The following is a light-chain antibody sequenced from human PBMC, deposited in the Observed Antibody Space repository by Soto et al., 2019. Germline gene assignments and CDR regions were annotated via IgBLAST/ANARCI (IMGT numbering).Light chain of an antibody. CDR3: LQNHNYPRT. Sequence: AIQMTQSPSSLSASVGDRVTITCRASQDISDDVGWYQQTPGKAPKLLISGASRLQSGVPSRFSGSGSGAAFTLTITRLRPEDSATYYCLQNHNYPRTFGQGTKVE. V-gene: IGKV1-6*01. CDR2: GAS. J-gene: IGKJ1*01. CDR1: QDISDD.